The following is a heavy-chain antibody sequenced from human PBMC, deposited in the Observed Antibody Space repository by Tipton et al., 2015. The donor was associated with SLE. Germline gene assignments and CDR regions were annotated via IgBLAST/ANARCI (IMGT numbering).Heavy chain of an antibody. CDR3: AKDYNHDNADYN. D-gene: IGHD4-17*01. CDR1: GASITSSDW. Sequence: TLSLTCAVSGASITSSDWWSWDRQPPGKGLEYIGEIHHRGSTNYKSSLRGRVTISVDKSKNQFSLKLTSVTAADTAVSYCAKDYNHDNADYNWGQGTLVIVSS. V-gene: IGHV4-4*02. CDR2: IHHRGST. J-gene: IGHJ4*02.